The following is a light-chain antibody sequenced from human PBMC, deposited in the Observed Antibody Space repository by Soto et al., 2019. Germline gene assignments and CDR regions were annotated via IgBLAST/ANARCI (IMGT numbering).Light chain of an antibody. CDR1: SSNIGSGYD. J-gene: IGLJ3*02. CDR2: GDS. V-gene: IGLV1-40*01. CDR3: QSHVG. Sequence: QSVLAQPPSVSGAPGQRVTISCTGSSSNIGSGYDVHWYQQFPGTAPKLLIYGDSNRPSGVPHRFSGPRSGTSASLAITGLQAEDEADYYCQSHVGFGGGTKLTVL.